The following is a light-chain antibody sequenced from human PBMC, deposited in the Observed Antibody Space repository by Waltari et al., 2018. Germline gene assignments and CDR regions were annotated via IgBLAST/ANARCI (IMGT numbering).Light chain of an antibody. Sequence: EIVLTQSPGILSLSPGERATLSCRASQTIRTNFLAWYKHRFGQPPRLLVYGASNRATCIPDRCSGSGSGTECTLTISRVEPEAFAVYYCQHYGSAPPFTFGPGTTVD. CDR1: QTIRTNF. V-gene: IGKV3-20*01. J-gene: IGKJ3*01. CDR3: QHYGSAPPFT. CDR2: GAS.